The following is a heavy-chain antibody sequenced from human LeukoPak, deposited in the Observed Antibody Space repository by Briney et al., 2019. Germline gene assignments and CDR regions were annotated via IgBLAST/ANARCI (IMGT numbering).Heavy chain of an antibody. D-gene: IGHD3-3*01. Sequence: GGSLRLSCTASVFTFGDYVMSCVRQAPGKGLEGVGFIRSKAYGGTTEYAASVKGRFTISTDDSKSIAYLQMNSLKTDDTAVYYCTRGKYYDFWSGYYPDYWGQGTLVTVSS. CDR3: TRGKYYDFWSGYYPDY. CDR1: VFTFGDYV. CDR2: IRSKAYGGTT. J-gene: IGHJ4*02. V-gene: IGHV3-49*04.